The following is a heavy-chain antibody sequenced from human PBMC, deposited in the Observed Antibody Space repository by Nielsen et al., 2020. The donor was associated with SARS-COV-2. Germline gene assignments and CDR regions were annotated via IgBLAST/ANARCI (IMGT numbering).Heavy chain of an antibody. CDR2: FDPEDGET. CDR1: GFTFSGSA. D-gene: IGHD1-26*01. J-gene: IGHJ5*02. V-gene: IGHV1-24*01. CDR3: ATAPAVQATGWFDP. Sequence: GESLKISCVASGFTFSGSAMHWVRQAPGKGLEWMGGFDPEDGETIYAQKFQGRVTMTEDTSTDTAYMELSSLRSEDTAVYYCATAPAVQATGWFDPWGQGTLVTVSS.